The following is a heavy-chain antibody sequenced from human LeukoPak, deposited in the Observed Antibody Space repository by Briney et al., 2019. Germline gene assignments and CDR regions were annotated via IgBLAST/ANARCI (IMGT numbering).Heavy chain of an antibody. J-gene: IGHJ3*02. CDR3: AKDMNVGDTYYDILTGYDAFDI. D-gene: IGHD3-9*01. Sequence: GGSLRLSCAASGFTFDDYAMHWVRQAPGKGLEWVSGISWNSGSIGYADSVKGRFTISRDNAKNSLYLQMNSLRAEDTALYYCAKDMNVGDTYYDILTGYDAFDIWGQGTMVTVSS. CDR2: ISWNSGSI. CDR1: GFTFDDYA. V-gene: IGHV3-9*01.